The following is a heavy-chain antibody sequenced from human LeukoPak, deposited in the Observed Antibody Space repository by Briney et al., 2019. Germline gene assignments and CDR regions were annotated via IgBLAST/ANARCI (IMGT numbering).Heavy chain of an antibody. CDR1: GYSISSGYY. D-gene: IGHD6-19*01. V-gene: IGHV4-38-2*01. Sequence: PSETLSLTCAVSGYSISSGYYWGWIRQPPGKGLEWIGSIYHSGSTYYKPSLKSRVTISVDTSKNQFSLKLSSVTAADTAVYYCARLFSSGWYGRDYWGQGTLVTVSS. CDR2: IYHSGST. CDR3: ARLFSSGWYGRDY. J-gene: IGHJ4*02.